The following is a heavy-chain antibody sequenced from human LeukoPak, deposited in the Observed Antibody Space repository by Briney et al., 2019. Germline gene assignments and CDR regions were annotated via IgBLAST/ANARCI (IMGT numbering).Heavy chain of an antibody. V-gene: IGHV3-23*01. J-gene: IGHJ4*02. CDR3: AKVRQPSPSFDY. Sequence: GGSLRLSCAASGFTFSSYAMSWVRQAPGKGLEWVSAISGSGGSTYYADSVKGRFTISRDNSKNTLYLQMNSLRVEDTAVYYCAKVRQPSPSFDYWGQGTLVTVSS. D-gene: IGHD6-13*01. CDR2: ISGSGGST. CDR1: GFTFSSYA.